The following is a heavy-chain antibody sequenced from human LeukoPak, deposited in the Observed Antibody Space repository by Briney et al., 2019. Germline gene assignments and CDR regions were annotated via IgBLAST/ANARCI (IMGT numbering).Heavy chain of an antibody. CDR1: GFTVSSNY. CDR2: IYSGGST. Sequence: GGSLRLSCAASGFTVSSNYMSWVRQAPGKGLEWVSVIYSGGSTYYADSVKRRFTISRDNSKNTLYLQMNRLRAEDTAVYYCARDRVVGVHSSGRLPPGGFYYGMDVWGQGTTVTVSS. J-gene: IGHJ6*02. V-gene: IGHV3-66*01. D-gene: IGHD6-19*01. CDR3: ARDRVVGVHSSGRLPPGGFYYGMDV.